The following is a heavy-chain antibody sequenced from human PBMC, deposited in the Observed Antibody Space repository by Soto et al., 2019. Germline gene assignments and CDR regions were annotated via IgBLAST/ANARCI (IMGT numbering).Heavy chain of an antibody. CDR2: INTDGSSA. CDR3: ARVGRVWGLVT. D-gene: IGHD1-26*01. CDR1: GFTFSSFW. V-gene: IGHV3-74*01. J-gene: IGHJ4*02. Sequence: EVQLVESGGGLVQPGGSLRLSCAASGFTFSSFWMHWVRQVPGKGLGWVSRINTDGSSASYVGSVQGRFTISRDNAKNTVYLQMSRLRAEDTAVYYCARVGRVWGLVTWGKGTLVTVSS.